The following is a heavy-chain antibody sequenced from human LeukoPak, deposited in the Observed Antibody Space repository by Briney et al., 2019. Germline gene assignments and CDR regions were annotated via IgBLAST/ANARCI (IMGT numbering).Heavy chain of an antibody. Sequence: PSETLSLTCTVSGHSISSGYYWSWIRQPPGKGLEWIGEINHSGSTNYNPSLKSRVTISVDTSKNQFSLKLSSVTAADTAVYYCARGGRRLSYYFDYWGQGTLVTVSS. CDR3: ARGGRRLSYYFDY. CDR1: GHSISSGYY. J-gene: IGHJ4*02. V-gene: IGHV4-34*01. CDR2: INHSGST. D-gene: IGHD2-15*01.